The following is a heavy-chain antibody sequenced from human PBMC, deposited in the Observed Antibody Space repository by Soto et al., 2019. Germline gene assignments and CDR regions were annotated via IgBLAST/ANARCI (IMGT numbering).Heavy chain of an antibody. J-gene: IGHJ6*02. CDR1: VFTFSNYG. Sequence: GGSLRLSCTASVFTFSNYGMHWVRQAPGKGLEWVAVILYDGSNEYYADSGKGRFTISRDTSENTLHLQMDSLRDEDTAVYYCARDDVLCDGGRCYGVRLDVWGQGTTVTVSS. D-gene: IGHD2-15*01. V-gene: IGHV3-33*01. CDR2: ILYDGSNE. CDR3: ARDDVLCDGGRCYGVRLDV.